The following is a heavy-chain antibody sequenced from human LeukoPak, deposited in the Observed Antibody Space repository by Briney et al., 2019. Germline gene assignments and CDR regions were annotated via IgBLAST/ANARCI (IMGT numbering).Heavy chain of an antibody. CDR1: GFTFSSYA. CDR2: ISGSGGST. D-gene: IGHD6-19*01. J-gene: IGHJ4*02. CDR3: AKRTPSSGWFPLDY. Sequence: PGGSLRLSCAASGFTFSSYAMSWVRQAPGKGLEWVSAISGSGGSTYYADSVKGRFTISRDNSKNTLYLRMNSLRAEDTAVYYYAKRTPSSGWFPLDYWGQGTLVTVSS. V-gene: IGHV3-23*01.